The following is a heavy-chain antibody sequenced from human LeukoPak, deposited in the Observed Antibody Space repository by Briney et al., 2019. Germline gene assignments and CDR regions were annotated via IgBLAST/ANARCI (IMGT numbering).Heavy chain of an antibody. CDR3: AKDPSQSGYRPFGWFDP. Sequence: GGSLRLSCAASGFTFSSYAMSWVRQAPGKGLEWVSAISGSGGSTYYADSVKGRFTTSRDNSKNTLYLQMNSLRAEDTAVYYCAKDPSQSGYRPFGWFDPWGQGTLVTVSS. D-gene: IGHD3-16*02. J-gene: IGHJ5*02. CDR2: ISGSGGST. CDR1: GFTFSSYA. V-gene: IGHV3-23*01.